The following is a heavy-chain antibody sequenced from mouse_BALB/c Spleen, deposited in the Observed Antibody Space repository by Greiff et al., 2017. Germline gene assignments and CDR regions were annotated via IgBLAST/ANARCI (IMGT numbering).Heavy chain of an antibody. CDR2: INPSNGGT. Sequence: QVQLQQPGAELVKPGASVKLSCKASGYTFTSYYMYWVKQRPGQGLEWIGGINPSNGGTNFNEKFMSKTTLTVDKSSSTAYMQLSSLTSEDSAVYYCTRDAYYDYPWFAYWGQGTLVTVSA. CDR1: GYTFTSYY. V-gene: IGHV1S81*02. D-gene: IGHD2-4*01. CDR3: TRDAYYDYPWFAY. J-gene: IGHJ3*01.